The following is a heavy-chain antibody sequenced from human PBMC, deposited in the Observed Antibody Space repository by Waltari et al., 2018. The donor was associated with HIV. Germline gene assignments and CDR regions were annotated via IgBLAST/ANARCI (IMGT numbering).Heavy chain of an antibody. Sequence: QVQLQESGPGLVKPSETLSLTCTVSGGSISSYYWSWIRQPPGKGLEWIGYIYYSGSTNCNPSLKSRVTISVDTSKNQFSLKLSSVTAADTAVYYCARVDNSGYYYFDYWGQGTLVTVSS. CDR2: IYYSGST. J-gene: IGHJ4*02. D-gene: IGHD3-22*01. V-gene: IGHV4-59*01. CDR1: GGSISSYY. CDR3: ARVDNSGYYYFDY.